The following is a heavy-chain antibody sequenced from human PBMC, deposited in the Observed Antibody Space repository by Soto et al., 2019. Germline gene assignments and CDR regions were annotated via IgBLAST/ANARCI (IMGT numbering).Heavy chain of an antibody. CDR3: AREKPYSSRGYHDY. CDR2: IYYSGST. V-gene: IGHV4-30-4*01. D-gene: IGHD6-13*01. Sequence: SETLSLTCTVSGGSISSGDYYWSWIRQPPGKGLEWIGYIYYSGSTYYNPSLKSRVTISVDTSKNQFSLKLSSVTAADTAVYYCAREKPYSSRGYHDYWGKGTLVTVSS. J-gene: IGHJ4*02. CDR1: GGSISSGDYY.